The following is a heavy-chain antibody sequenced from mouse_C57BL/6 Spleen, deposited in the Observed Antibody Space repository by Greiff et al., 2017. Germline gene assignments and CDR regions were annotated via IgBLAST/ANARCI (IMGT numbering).Heavy chain of an antibody. CDR2: IDPANGNT. CDR1: GFNIKNTY. J-gene: IGHJ1*03. Sequence: EVQLQQSVAELVRPGASVKLSCTASGFNIKNTYMHWVKQRPEQGLEWIGRIDPANGNTKYAPKFQGKATITADTSSNTAYLQLSSLTSEDTAIYYCARESVGYGSSYDWYFDVWGTGTTVTVSS. CDR3: ARESVGYGSSYDWYFDV. D-gene: IGHD1-1*01. V-gene: IGHV14-3*01.